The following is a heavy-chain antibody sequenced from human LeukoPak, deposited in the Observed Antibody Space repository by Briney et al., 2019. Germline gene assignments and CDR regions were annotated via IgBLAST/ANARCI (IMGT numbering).Heavy chain of an antibody. V-gene: IGHV3-21*01. CDR1: GFTFSSYN. CDR3: AREIPVTPVCFDY. Sequence: PGGSLRLSCAASGFTFSSYNMNWVHHTPTKGLARVSFISSSSSYIYYSDSVKGRFTISRDNAMNSLYLQMNSLRAEDTAVYYCAREIPVTPVCFDYWGQGTLVTVSS. CDR2: ISSSSSYI. J-gene: IGHJ4*02. D-gene: IGHD2-21*01.